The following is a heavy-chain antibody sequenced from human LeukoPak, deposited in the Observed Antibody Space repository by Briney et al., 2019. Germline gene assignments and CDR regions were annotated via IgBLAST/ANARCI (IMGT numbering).Heavy chain of an antibody. Sequence: PSETLSLTCSVSGGSISGYWWSWIRQPPRGGLEWIGFISYTGISKYNPSLQSRVTISLDTSKNQFSLRLTSVTAADAAVYYCARRWLLRGNDAFDIWGQGTMVAVSS. CDR2: ISYTGIS. J-gene: IGHJ3*02. V-gene: IGHV4-59*08. CDR3: ARRWLLRGNDAFDI. CDR1: GGSISGYW. D-gene: IGHD3-22*01.